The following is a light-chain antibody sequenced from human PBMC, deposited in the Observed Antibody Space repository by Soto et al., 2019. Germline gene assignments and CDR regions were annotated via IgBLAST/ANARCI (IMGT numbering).Light chain of an antibody. V-gene: IGKV1-5*01. J-gene: IGKJ1*01. CDR3: QQYNSYSWT. CDR1: QSSSSW. Sequence: DIQMTQSPSTLSASVGDRVTITCRASQSSSSWLAWYQQKPGKAPKLLIYDASSLESGVPSRFSGSGSGTEFTLTISSLQPDDFATYYCQQYNSYSWTFGQGTQVEIK. CDR2: DAS.